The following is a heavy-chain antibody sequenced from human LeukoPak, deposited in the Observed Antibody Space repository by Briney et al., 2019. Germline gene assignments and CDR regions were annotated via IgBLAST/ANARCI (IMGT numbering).Heavy chain of an antibody. CDR1: GYTFTSYG. V-gene: IGHV1-18*01. CDR2: ISAYNGNT. Sequence: ASVKVSCRASGYTFTSYGISWVRQAPGQGLEWMGWISAYNGNTNYAQKLQGRVTMTTDTSTSTAYMELRSLRSDDTAVYYCARPLKIMAVGDTAMVLYYWGQGTLVTVSS. J-gene: IGHJ4*02. D-gene: IGHD5-18*01. CDR3: ARPLKIMAVGDTAMVLYY.